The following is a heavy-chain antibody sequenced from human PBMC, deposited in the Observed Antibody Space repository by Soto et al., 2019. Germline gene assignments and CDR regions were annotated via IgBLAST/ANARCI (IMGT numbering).Heavy chain of an antibody. CDR2: FDPEDGET. Sequence: QVQLVQSGAEVKKPGASVKVSCKVSRYTLAELSMHWVRQAPGKGLEWRGGFDPEDGETIYAQKFQGRVTMTEDTSTDTAYMELSSLRSEDTAVYYCATVDVAARPYYYYGMDVWGQGTTVTVSS. V-gene: IGHV1-24*01. J-gene: IGHJ6*02. CDR1: RYTLAELS. D-gene: IGHD6-13*01. CDR3: ATVDVAARPYYYYGMDV.